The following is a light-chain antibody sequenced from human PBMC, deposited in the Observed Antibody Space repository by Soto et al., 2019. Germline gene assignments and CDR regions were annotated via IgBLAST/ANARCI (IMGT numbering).Light chain of an antibody. CDR1: SSDVGGYNY. Sequence: QSALTKPASVSGSPGQSITISCTGTSSDVGGYNYVSWFQQHPGKAPKLMIYEVTNRPSGVSNRFSGSKSGNTASLTISGLQADDDTDYYCSSYTSSSTLVFGGGTKLTVL. V-gene: IGLV2-14*01. CDR3: SSYTSSSTLV. J-gene: IGLJ3*02. CDR2: EVT.